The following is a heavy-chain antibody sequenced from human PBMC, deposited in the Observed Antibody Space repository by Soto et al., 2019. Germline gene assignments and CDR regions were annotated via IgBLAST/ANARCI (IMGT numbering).Heavy chain of an antibody. Sequence: QVQLVQSGAEVKMPGASVKVSCKASGYTFTSYAMHWVRQAPGQRLEWMGWINAGNGNTKYSQKFQGRVTITRDTSASTAYMELSSLRSEDTAVYYCARDDTYYDFWSGYFGNGWFDPWGQGTLVTVSS. J-gene: IGHJ5*02. D-gene: IGHD3-3*01. CDR3: ARDDTYYDFWSGYFGNGWFDP. CDR2: INAGNGNT. CDR1: GYTFTSYA. V-gene: IGHV1-3*01.